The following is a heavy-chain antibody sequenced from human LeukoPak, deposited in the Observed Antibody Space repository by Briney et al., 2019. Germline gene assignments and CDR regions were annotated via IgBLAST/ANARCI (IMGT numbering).Heavy chain of an antibody. D-gene: IGHD1-26*01. Sequence: SETLSLTCTVSGGSISSYFWSWIRQPPGKGLEWIXYISNSGSTNYNPSLKSRVTILMDTSKKQFSLKLSSVTAADTAVYYCARELIVGATMAFDMWGRGTRVTVSS. CDR2: ISNSGST. CDR3: ARELIVGATMAFDM. V-gene: IGHV4-59*01. J-gene: IGHJ3*02. CDR1: GGSISSYF.